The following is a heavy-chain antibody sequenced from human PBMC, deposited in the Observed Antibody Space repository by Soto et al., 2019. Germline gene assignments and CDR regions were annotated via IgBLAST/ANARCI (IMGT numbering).Heavy chain of an antibody. CDR2: IYYSGST. D-gene: IGHD6-13*01. CDR3: ARFIAAAGSARGYFDY. CDR1: GGSISSYY. J-gene: IGHJ4*02. V-gene: IGHV4-59*01. Sequence: SETLSLTCTVSGGSISSYYWSWIRQPPGKGLEWIGYIYYSGSTNYNPSLKSRVTISVDTSKNQFSLKLSSVIAADTAVYYCARFIAAAGSARGYFDYWGQGTLVTVSS.